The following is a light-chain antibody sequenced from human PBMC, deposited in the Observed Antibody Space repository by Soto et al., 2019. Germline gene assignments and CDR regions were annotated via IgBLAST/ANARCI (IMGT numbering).Light chain of an antibody. Sequence: QSALTQPPSASGSPGQSVTISCTGTSSDVGAYNYVSWYQQYPGKAPKLMIYEVSKRPSGVPDCFSGSTSGKTASLTVSGLQHEDEAYYYCTSYAGSDIWVFGGGTKLTVL. J-gene: IGLJ3*02. V-gene: IGLV2-8*01. CDR3: TSYAGSDIWV. CDR2: EVS. CDR1: SSDVGAYNY.